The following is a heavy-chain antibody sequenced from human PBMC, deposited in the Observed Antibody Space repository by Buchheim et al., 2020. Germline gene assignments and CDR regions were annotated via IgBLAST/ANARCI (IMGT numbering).Heavy chain of an antibody. J-gene: IGHJ6*02. V-gene: IGHV3-21*01. Sequence: EVQLVESGGGLVKPGGSLRLSCAASGFTFSSYSMNWVRQAPGKGLEWVSSISSSSSYIYYADSVKGRFTISRDNAKNSLYLQMNSLRAEDTAVYYCARVGYCSSTSCFRIYGMDVWGQGTT. CDR3: ARVGYCSSTSCFRIYGMDV. CDR2: ISSSSSYI. D-gene: IGHD2-2*01. CDR1: GFTFSSYS.